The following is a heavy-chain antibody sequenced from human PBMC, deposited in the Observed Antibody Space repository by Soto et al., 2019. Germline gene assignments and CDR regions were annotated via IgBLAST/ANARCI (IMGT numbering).Heavy chain of an antibody. J-gene: IGHJ6*02. Sequence: QVQLVQSGAEVKKPGSSVKVSCKASGGTFSSYAISWVRQAPGQGLEWMGGIIPIFGTANYAQKFQGRVTIHADESTSTAYMELSSMRSEDKAVYYCARDRGRDYDSDYYYYGMDVWGQGTTVTVSS. V-gene: IGHV1-69*12. D-gene: IGHD5-12*01. CDR2: IIPIFGTA. CDR3: ARDRGRDYDSDYYYYGMDV. CDR1: GGTFSSYA.